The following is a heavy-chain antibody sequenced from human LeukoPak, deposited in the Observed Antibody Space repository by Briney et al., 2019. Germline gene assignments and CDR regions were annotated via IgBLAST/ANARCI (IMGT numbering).Heavy chain of an antibody. CDR1: GGSISSYY. CDR2: IYTSGST. D-gene: IGHD6-13*01. CDR3: ARSVAAGTPTYYYYMDV. J-gene: IGHJ6*03. Sequence: PSETLSLTCTVSGGSISSYYWSWIRQPPGKGLEWIGYIYTSGSTNYNPFLKSRVTISVDTSKNQFSLKLSSVTAADTAVYYCARSVAAGTPTYYYYMDVWGKGTTVTVSS. V-gene: IGHV4-4*09.